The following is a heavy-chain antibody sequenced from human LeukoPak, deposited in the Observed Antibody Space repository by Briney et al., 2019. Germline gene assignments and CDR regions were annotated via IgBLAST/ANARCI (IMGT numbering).Heavy chain of an antibody. J-gene: IGHJ6*02. D-gene: IGHD3-9*01. CDR1: GYTFTGYY. CDR3: ARGADLILTGLWSVGMDV. V-gene: IGHV1-2*04. CDR2: INPNSGGT. Sequence: GASVKVSCKASGYTFTGYYMHWVRQAPGQGLEWMGWINPNSGGTNYAQKFQGWVTMTRDTSISTAYMELSRLRSDDTAVYYCARGADLILTGLWSVGMDVWGQGTTVTVSS.